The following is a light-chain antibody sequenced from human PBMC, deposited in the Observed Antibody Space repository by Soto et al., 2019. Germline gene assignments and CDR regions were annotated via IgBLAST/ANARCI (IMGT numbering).Light chain of an antibody. V-gene: IGKV1-6*01. CDR2: AAS. Sequence: AIQMTQSPSSLSASVGDTVTITCRASQGIRVDLGWYQQKPGKAPKLLIYAASTLQSGVPSRFSGSGSGTDFTLTISSLQPEDFATYYCLQYYNYPFTFGPGTKVDVK. J-gene: IGKJ3*01. CDR3: LQYYNYPFT. CDR1: QGIRVD.